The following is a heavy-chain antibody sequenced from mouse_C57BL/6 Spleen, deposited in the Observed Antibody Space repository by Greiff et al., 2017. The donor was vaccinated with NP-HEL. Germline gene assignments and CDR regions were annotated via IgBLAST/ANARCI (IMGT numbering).Heavy chain of an antibody. CDR2: INPSSGYT. CDR1: GYTFTSYW. Sequence: VQLQQSGAELAKPGASVKLSCKASGYTFTSYWMHWVKQRPGQGLEWIGYINPSSGYTKYNQKFKDKATLTADRSSSTAYMQLSSLTYEDSAVYYCARQNGTYSNHEGFAYWGQGTLVTVSA. D-gene: IGHD2-5*01. V-gene: IGHV1-7*01. J-gene: IGHJ3*01. CDR3: ARQNGTYSNHEGFAY.